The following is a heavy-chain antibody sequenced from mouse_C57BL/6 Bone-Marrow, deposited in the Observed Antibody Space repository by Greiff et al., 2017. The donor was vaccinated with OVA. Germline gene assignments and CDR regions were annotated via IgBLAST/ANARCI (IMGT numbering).Heavy chain of an antibody. J-gene: IGHJ3*01. Sequence: EVKLVESGGGLVQPGGSLKLSCAASGFTFSDYGMHWVRQAPEKGLEWVAYISSGSSTIYYADTVKGRFTISRDNAKNTLFLQMTSLRSEDTAMYYCARVELYLGPAWFAYWGQGTLVTVSA. CDR3: ARVELYLGPAWFAY. V-gene: IGHV5-17*01. D-gene: IGHD1-3*01. CDR2: ISSGSSTI. CDR1: GFTFSDYG.